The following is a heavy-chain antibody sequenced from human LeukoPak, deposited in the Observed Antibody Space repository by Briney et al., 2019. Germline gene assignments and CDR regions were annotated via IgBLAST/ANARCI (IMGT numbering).Heavy chain of an antibody. D-gene: IGHD5-24*01. CDR2: INTNTGNP. CDR3: ARGVIEMATIPRY. J-gene: IGHJ4*02. Sequence: ASVKVSCKASGYTFTCYYMHWVRQAPGQGLEWMGWINTNTGNPTYAQGFTGRFVFSLDTSVSTAYLQISSLKAEDTAVYYCARGVIEMATIPRYWGQGTLVTVSS. CDR1: GYTFTCYY. V-gene: IGHV7-4-1*02.